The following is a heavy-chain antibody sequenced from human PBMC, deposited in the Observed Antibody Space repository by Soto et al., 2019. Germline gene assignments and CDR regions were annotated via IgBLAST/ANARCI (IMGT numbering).Heavy chain of an antibody. J-gene: IGHJ6*03. D-gene: IGHD6-6*01. V-gene: IGHV1-18*01. CDR2: IRAYNGDT. CDR1: GYTFTNYG. Sequence: QVQLLQSGAEVKKPGASVKVSCKASGYTFTNYGITWVRQAPGQGPEWMGWIRAYNGDTQYTQRLQGRDTISTDTCTSTAYMEQRGLRSDDTAVYYCARLRQLVGYFYSYLDVWGKGTTVTVSS. CDR3: ARLRQLVGYFYSYLDV.